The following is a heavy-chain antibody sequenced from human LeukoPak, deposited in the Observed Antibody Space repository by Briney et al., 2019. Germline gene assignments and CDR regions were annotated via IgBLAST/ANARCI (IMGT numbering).Heavy chain of an antibody. D-gene: IGHD3-10*01. Sequence: SETLSLTCTVSGGSISSSSYYWGWIRQPPGKGLEWIGSIYYSGSTYYNPSLKSRVTISVDTSKNQFSLKLCSVTAADTAVYYCEVRGVIQRGFDPWGQGTLVTVSS. CDR2: IYYSGST. CDR1: GGSISSSSYY. J-gene: IGHJ5*02. CDR3: EVRGVIQRGFDP. V-gene: IGHV4-39*01.